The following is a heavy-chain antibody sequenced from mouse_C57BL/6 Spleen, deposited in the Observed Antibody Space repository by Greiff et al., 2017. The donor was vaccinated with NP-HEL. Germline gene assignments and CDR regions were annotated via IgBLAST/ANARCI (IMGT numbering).Heavy chain of an antibody. CDR3: ARGDDGYYVGAMDY. CDR1: GYTFTSYG. V-gene: IGHV1-81*01. D-gene: IGHD2-3*01. J-gene: IGHJ4*01. Sequence: VKLVESGAELARPGASVKLSCKASGYTFTSYGISWVKQRTGQGLEWIGEIYPRSGNTYYNEKFKGKATLTADKSSSTAYMELRSLTSEDSAVYFCARGDDGYYVGAMDYWGQGTSVTVSS. CDR2: IYPRSGNT.